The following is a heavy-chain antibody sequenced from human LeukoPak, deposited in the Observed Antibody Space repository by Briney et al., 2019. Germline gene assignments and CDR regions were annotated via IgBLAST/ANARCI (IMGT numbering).Heavy chain of an antibody. V-gene: IGHV3-23*01. CDR2: ISGSGGST. Sequence: PGGSLRLSCAASGFTFSSYAMSWVRQAPGKGLEWVSAISGSGGSTYYADSVKGRFTISRDNSKNTLYLQMNSLRAEDTDVYYCAKAGTRGYYPSFDYWGQGTLVTVSS. CDR3: AKAGTRGYYPSFDY. CDR1: GFTFSSYA. D-gene: IGHD3-3*01. J-gene: IGHJ4*02.